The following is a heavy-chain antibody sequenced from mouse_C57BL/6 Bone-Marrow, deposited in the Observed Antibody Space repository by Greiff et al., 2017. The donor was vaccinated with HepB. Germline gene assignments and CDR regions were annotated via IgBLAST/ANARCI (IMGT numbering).Heavy chain of an antibody. V-gene: IGHV1-81*01. D-gene: IGHD1-1*01. Sequence: VKLVESGAELARPGASVKLSCKASGYTFTSYGISWVKQRTGQGLEWIGEIYPRSGNTYYNEKFKGKATLTADKSPSTAYMELRSLTSEDSAVYFCARGSSYTSYAMDYWGQGTSVTVSS. CDR1: GYTFTSYG. CDR3: ARGSSYTSYAMDY. CDR2: IYPRSGNT. J-gene: IGHJ4*01.